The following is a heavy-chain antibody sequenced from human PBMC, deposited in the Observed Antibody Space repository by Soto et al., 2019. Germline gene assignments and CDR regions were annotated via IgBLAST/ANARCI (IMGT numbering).Heavy chain of an antibody. CDR3: TRGGATGAGIYHFAN. J-gene: IGHJ4*02. Sequence: EVQLVESGGGLVQPGGSLRLSCAASGFTFTSNWMHWVRQAPGKGLVWVSRINSDGTTTTYADSVKGRFTISRDNAKNTLYLQVNSLGDEDTAVYYCTRGGATGAGIYHFANWGQGTLVTVSS. V-gene: IGHV3-74*01. CDR2: INSDGTTT. CDR1: GFTFTSNW. D-gene: IGHD3-10*01.